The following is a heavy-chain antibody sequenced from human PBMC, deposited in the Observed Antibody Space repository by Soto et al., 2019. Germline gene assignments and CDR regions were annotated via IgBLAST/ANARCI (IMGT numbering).Heavy chain of an antibody. CDR2: IYYSGGT. V-gene: IGHV4-59*12. D-gene: IGHD3-22*01. CDR3: ARDRTPLYYYDSSEGPYFDY. CDR1: GDSISTTYF. Sequence: SETLSLTCTVSGDSISTTYFWSWIRQPPGKGLEWIGYIYYSGGTNYNPSLKSRVTISVDTSKNQFSLKLSSVTAADTAVYYCARDRTPLYYYDSSEGPYFDYWGQGTLVTVSS. J-gene: IGHJ4*02.